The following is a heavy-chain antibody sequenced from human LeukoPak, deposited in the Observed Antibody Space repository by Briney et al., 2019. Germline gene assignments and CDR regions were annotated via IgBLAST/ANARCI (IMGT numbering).Heavy chain of an antibody. CDR1: GFTFTNAW. V-gene: IGHV3-15*01. D-gene: IGHD5-12*01. Sequence: GGSLRLSCAASGFTFTNAWMSWVRQAPGMGLEWVGRIKSKTEGGTTDYAAPVKGRFTISRDDSKNTLYLQMNSLKTEDSAVYYCTTGGYSGYGFNGAFDIWGQGTMVTVSS. CDR3: TTGGYSGYGFNGAFDI. CDR2: IKSKTEGGTT. J-gene: IGHJ3*02.